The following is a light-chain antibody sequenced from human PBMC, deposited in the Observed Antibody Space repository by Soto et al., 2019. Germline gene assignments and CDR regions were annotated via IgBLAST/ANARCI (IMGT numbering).Light chain of an antibody. CDR2: AVS. CDR3: SSYTSSSTLV. CDR1: SSDIGSYDH. Sequence: QSALTQPASVSGSPGQSITISCSGTSSDIGSYDHVAWYQQFPGKSPKLVIYAVSDRPSGVSDRFSGSKSGISASLTISGLQTEDEADYYCSSYTSSSTLVFGTG. J-gene: IGLJ1*01. V-gene: IGLV2-14*03.